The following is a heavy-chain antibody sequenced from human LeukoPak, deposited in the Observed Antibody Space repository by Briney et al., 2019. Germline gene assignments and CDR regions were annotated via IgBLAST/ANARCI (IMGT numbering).Heavy chain of an antibody. D-gene: IGHD6-6*01. CDR2: MYYSGST. J-gene: IGHJ4*02. Sequence: SETLSLTCTVSGASTSSTYWNWTRRPQGKGLEGIGYMYYSGSTNYNPSLKSRVTISVDTSKNQFSLKLSSVTAADTAVYYCARGSGSKAARPKYFDYWGQGTLVTVSS. V-gene: IGHV4-59*13. CDR3: ARGSGSKAARPKYFDY. CDR1: GASTSSTY.